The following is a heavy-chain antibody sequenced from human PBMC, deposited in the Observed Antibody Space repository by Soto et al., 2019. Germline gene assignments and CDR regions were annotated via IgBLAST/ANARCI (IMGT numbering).Heavy chain of an antibody. J-gene: IGHJ4*02. CDR3: ARESEDLTSNFAY. CDR2: ISSTTNYI. Sequence: GGSLRLSCAASGFTFTRYSMNWVRQAPGKGLEWVSSISSTTNYIYYGDSMKGRFTISRDNAKNSLYLEMNSLRAEDTAVYYCARESEDLTSNFAYWGQGTLVTVSS. V-gene: IGHV3-21*06. CDR1: GFTFTRYS.